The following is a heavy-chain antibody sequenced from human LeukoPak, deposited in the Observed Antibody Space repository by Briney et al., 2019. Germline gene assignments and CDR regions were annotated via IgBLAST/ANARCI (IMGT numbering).Heavy chain of an antibody. J-gene: IGHJ4*02. D-gene: IGHD5-18*01. CDR1: GFTFSSYG. CDR3: AKDTDTAMVNNYFDY. V-gene: IGHV3-30*18. Sequence: GGSLRLSCAASGFTFSSYGMHWVRQAPGKGLEWVAVISYDGSNKYYADSVKGRFTTSRDNSKNTLYLQMNSLRAEDTAVYYCAKDTDTAMVNNYFDYWGQGTLVTVSS. CDR2: ISYDGSNK.